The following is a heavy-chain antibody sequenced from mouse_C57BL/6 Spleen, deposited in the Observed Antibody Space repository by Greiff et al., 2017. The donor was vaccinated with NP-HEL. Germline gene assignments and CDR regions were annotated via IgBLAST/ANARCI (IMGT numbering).Heavy chain of an antibody. CDR2: FYPGSGSI. Sequence: QVHVKQSGAELVKPGASVKLSCKASGYTFTEYTIHWVKQRSGQGLEWIGWFYPGSGSIKYNEKFKDKATLTADKSSSTVYMELSRFTSEDSAVYFCARHEEKDRYYGSSYGYFDVWGTGTTVTVSS. CDR3: ARHEEKDRYYGSSYGYFDV. J-gene: IGHJ1*03. CDR1: GYTFTEYT. V-gene: IGHV1-62-2*01. D-gene: IGHD1-1*01.